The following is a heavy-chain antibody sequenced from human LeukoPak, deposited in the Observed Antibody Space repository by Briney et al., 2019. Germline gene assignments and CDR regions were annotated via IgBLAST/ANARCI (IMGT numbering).Heavy chain of an antibody. D-gene: IGHD1-1*01. Sequence: GGSLRLSCAASGFTFSDYYMSWVRQAPGKGLEWVSYISGSSGYTKYADSVKGRFTISRDNAKNSLYLQVNSLRAEDTAVYYCARGTGTTAYFDYWGQGALVTVSS. V-gene: IGHV3-11*06. J-gene: IGHJ4*02. CDR2: ISGSSGYT. CDR3: ARGTGTTAYFDY. CDR1: GFTFSDYY.